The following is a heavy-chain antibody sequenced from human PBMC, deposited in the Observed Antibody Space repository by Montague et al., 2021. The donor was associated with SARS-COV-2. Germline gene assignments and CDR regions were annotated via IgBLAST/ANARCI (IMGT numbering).Heavy chain of an antibody. CDR2: INQSGST. Sequence: SETLSLTCAVYGGSFSVHYWTWIRQPPGKGLEWIGQINQSGSTKYNPSLKSRVTISIDTSKNQFSLKMASMTAADTGVYYCARYRRRFAEIYDTYYDYGLNVGGQGTTVTVFS. D-gene: IGHD3-10*01. V-gene: IGHV4-34*01. J-gene: IGHJ6*02. CDR1: GGSFSVHY. CDR3: ARYRRRFAEIYDTYYDYGLNV.